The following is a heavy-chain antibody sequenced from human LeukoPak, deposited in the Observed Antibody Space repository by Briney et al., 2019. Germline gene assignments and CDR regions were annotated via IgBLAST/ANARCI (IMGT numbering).Heavy chain of an antibody. CDR1: GYSFTSYW. Sequence: GESLKISCKGSGYSFTSYWIGWVRQMPGKGLEWMGIIYPGDSDTRYSPSFQGQVTISADKSISTAYLQWSSLKASDTAMYYCARPYYDYVWGSFPDAFDIWGQGTMVTVSS. D-gene: IGHD3-16*01. J-gene: IGHJ3*02. V-gene: IGHV5-51*01. CDR3: ARPYYDYVWGSFPDAFDI. CDR2: IYPGDSDT.